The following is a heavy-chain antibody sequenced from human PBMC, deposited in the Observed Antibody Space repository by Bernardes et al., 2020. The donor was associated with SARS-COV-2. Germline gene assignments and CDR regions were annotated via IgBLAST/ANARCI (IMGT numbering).Heavy chain of an antibody. CDR3: AREAPYSSSWYAFDY. CDR1: GYTFINYG. D-gene: IGHD6-13*01. Sequence: ASVQVSCKASGYTFINYGISWVRQAPGQGLEWMGWISIYTGNTNYGQKFLGRVTMTTDTSTSTAYMELTRLRSNDTAVYYCAREAPYSSSWYAFDYWGQGTLVTVSS. CDR2: ISIYTGNT. J-gene: IGHJ4*02. V-gene: IGHV1-18*04.